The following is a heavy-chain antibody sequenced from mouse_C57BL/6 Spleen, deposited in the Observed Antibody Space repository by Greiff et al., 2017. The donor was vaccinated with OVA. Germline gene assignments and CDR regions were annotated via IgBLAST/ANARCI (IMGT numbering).Heavy chain of an antibody. V-gene: IGHV1-69*01. CDR1: GYTFTSYW. D-gene: IGHD3-2*02. CDR3: ARGAQATAWFAY. CDR2: IDPSDSYT. J-gene: IGHJ3*01. Sequence: VQLQQSGAELVMPGASVKLSCKASGYTFTSYWMHWVKQRPGQGLEWIGEIDPSDSYTNYNQKFKGKSTLTVDKSSSTAYMQLSSLTSEDSAVYYCARGAQATAWFAYWGQGTLVTVSA.